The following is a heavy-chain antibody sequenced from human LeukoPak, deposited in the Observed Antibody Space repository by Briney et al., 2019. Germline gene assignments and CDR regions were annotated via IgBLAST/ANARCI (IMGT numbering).Heavy chain of an antibody. J-gene: IGHJ5*02. CDR2: IYYSGST. V-gene: IGHV4-61*05. Sequence: PSETLSLTCTVSGGSISSSSYYWGWIRQPPGKGLEWIGYIYYSGSTNYNPSLKSRVTISVDTSKNQFSLKLSSVTAADTAVYYCARLPPYPRGGSHWFDPWGQGTLVTVSS. CDR3: ARLPPYPRGGSHWFDP. CDR1: GGSISSSSYY. D-gene: IGHD2-15*01.